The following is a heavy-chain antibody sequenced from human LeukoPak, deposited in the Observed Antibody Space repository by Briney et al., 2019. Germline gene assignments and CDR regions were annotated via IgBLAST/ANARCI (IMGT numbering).Heavy chain of an antibody. J-gene: IGHJ4*02. CDR2: ISGSGGST. CDR1: GGSISSGGHS. D-gene: IGHD1-26*01. Sequence: PSETLSLTCTVSGGSISSGGHSWSWVRQAPGKGLEWVSAISGSGGSTYYADSVKGRFTISRDNSKNTLYLQMNSLRAEDTAVYYCAKDAVGTGDYWGQGTLVTVSS. V-gene: IGHV3-23*01. CDR3: AKDAVGTGDY.